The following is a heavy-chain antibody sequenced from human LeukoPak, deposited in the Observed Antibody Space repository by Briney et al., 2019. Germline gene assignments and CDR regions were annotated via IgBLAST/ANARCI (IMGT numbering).Heavy chain of an antibody. Sequence: GGSLRLSCAASGFTFSSYWMHWVRQAPGKGLVRVSRINSDGSSTSYADSVKGRFTISRDNAKNTLYLQMNSLRAEDTAVYYCARDWTCTNGVCYIYDYWGQGTLVTVSS. CDR1: GFTFSSYW. CDR2: INSDGSST. V-gene: IGHV3-74*01. D-gene: IGHD2-8*01. J-gene: IGHJ4*02. CDR3: ARDWTCTNGVCYIYDY.